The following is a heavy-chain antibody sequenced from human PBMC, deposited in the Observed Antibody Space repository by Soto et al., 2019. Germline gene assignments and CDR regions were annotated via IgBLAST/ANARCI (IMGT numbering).Heavy chain of an antibody. CDR3: ARDHGYSSGWYNWFDP. J-gene: IGHJ5*02. V-gene: IGHV4-59*01. CDR1: GGSISSYY. CDR2: IYYSGST. D-gene: IGHD6-19*01. Sequence: TLSLTCTVSGGSISSYYWSWIRQPPGKGLEWIGYIYYSGSTNYNPSLKSRVTISVDTSKNQFSLKLSSVTAADTAVYYCARDHGYSSGWYNWFDPWGQGTXVTVSS.